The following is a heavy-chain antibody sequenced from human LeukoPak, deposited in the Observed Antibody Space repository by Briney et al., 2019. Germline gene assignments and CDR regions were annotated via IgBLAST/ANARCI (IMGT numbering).Heavy chain of an antibody. CDR3: ARHGPKWELDY. CDR1: GFTFSSYA. D-gene: IGHD1-26*01. CDR2: INTSGRTI. V-gene: IGHV3-11*01. Sequence: GGSLRLSCAASGFTFSSYAMSWIRQAPGKGLEWVSYINTSGRTIYFADSVKGRFTISRDNAKNSLYLQMNSLRAEDTAVYYCARHGPKWELDYWGQGTLVTVSS. J-gene: IGHJ4*02.